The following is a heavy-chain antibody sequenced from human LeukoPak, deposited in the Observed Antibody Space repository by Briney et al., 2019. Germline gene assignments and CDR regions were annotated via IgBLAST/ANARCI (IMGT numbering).Heavy chain of an antibody. Sequence: GGSLRLSCAASGFTFSSYGMHWVRQAPGKGLEWVAVISYDGSNKYYADSVKGRFTISRDNSKNTLYLQMNGLRAEDTAVYYCAKDQGSYQLYYFDYWGQGTLVTVSS. J-gene: IGHJ4*02. CDR1: GFTFSSYG. CDR2: ISYDGSNK. D-gene: IGHD3-16*02. V-gene: IGHV3-30*18. CDR3: AKDQGSYQLYYFDY.